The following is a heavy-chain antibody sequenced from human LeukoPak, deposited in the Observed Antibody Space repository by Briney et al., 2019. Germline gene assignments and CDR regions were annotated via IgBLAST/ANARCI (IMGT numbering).Heavy chain of an antibody. Sequence: SGGSLRLSCAASGFTFSSYSMNWVRQAPGKGLEWVSSISSSSSYIYYADSVKGRFTISRDNAKNSLYLQMNSLRAEDTAVYYCARDRSSGYPGTFDIWGQGTMVTVSS. CDR1: GFTFSSYS. V-gene: IGHV3-21*01. CDR3: ARDRSSGYPGTFDI. D-gene: IGHD3-22*01. J-gene: IGHJ3*02. CDR2: ISSSSSYI.